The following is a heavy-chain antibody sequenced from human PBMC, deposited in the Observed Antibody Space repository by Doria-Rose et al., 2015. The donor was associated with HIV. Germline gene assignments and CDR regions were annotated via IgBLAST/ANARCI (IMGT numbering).Heavy chain of an antibody. CDR1: GGSISCCY. V-gene: IGHV4-59*01. D-gene: IGHD6-19*01. J-gene: IGHJ4*02. CDR2: IDYTGNS. Sequence: QGQLQESGPGLVKASEALSLTCTVSGGSISCCYWSWIRQATAKRQEWIEYIDYTGNSNSNPSLKSRVTISVDTSKNQFSLRLNSVTAADTAVYYCATDRGSGWTFDYWGQGTLVTVSS. CDR3: ATDRGSGWTFDY.